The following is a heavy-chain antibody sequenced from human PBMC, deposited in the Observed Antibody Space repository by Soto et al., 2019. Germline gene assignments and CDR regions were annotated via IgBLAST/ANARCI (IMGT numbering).Heavy chain of an antibody. CDR3: ARDRYCSGGSCYYYYYGMDV. J-gene: IGHJ6*02. CDR2: INPNSGGT. CDR1: GYTFTCYY. D-gene: IGHD2-15*01. V-gene: IGHV1-2*04. Sequence: ASVKVSCKASGYTFTCYYMHWVRQAPGQGLEWMGWINPNSGGTNYAQKFQGWVTMTRDTSISTAYMELSRLRSDDTAVYYCARDRYCSGGSCYYYYYGMDVWGQGTTVTVSS.